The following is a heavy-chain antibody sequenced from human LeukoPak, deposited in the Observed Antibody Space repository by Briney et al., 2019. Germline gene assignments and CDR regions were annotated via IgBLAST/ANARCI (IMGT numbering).Heavy chain of an antibody. CDR3: ARANYYYDSSGYYIDY. Sequence: SETLSLTCTVSGGSVSSSSYYWGWIRQPPGKGLEWIGSIYYSGSTYYNPSLKSRVTISVDTSKNQFSLKLSSVTAADTAVYYCARANYYYDSSGYYIDYRGQGTLVTVSS. CDR2: IYYSGST. V-gene: IGHV4-39*07. D-gene: IGHD3-22*01. CDR1: GGSVSSSSYY. J-gene: IGHJ4*02.